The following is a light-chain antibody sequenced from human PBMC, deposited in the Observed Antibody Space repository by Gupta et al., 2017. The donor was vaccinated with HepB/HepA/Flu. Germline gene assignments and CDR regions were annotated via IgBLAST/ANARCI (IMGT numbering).Light chain of an antibody. CDR3: QQYGSSPIT. CDR1: QTITSNY. J-gene: IGKJ5*01. CDR2: GAT. V-gene: IGKV3-20*01. Sequence: EIVLTQSPGTLSLSPGERATLSCRASQTITSNYLAWYQQKPGQAPRLLMYGATSRATGVPDRFSGSGSGTDFTLTISRLEPEDFVVYYCQQYGSSPITFGQGTLLEIK.